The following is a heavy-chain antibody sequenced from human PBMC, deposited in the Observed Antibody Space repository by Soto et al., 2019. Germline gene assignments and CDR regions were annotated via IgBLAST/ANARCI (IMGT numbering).Heavy chain of an antibody. J-gene: IGHJ6*03. V-gene: IGHV3-23*01. CDR3: AKGPPSRYCSSTSCYYYYYMDV. Sequence: GGSLRLSCAASGFTFSSYAMSWVRQAPGKGLEWVSAISGSGGSTYYADSVKGRFTISRDNSKNTLYLQMNSLRAEDTAVYYCAKGPPSRYCSSTSCYYYYYMDVWGKGTTVTVSS. CDR1: GFTFSSYA. CDR2: ISGSGGST. D-gene: IGHD2-2*01.